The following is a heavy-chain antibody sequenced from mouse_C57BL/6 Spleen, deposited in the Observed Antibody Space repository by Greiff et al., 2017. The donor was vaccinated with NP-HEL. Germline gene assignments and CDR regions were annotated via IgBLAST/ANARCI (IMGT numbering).Heavy chain of an antibody. Sequence: EVQLQQSGPELVKPGASVKISCKASGYSFTGYYMNWVKQSPEKSLEWIGEINPSTGGTTYNQKFKAKATLTVDKSSSTAYMQLKSLTSEDSAVYYCARSGAQATWFAYWGQGTLVTVSA. J-gene: IGHJ3*01. CDR1: GYSFTGYY. V-gene: IGHV1-42*01. CDR3: ARSGAQATWFAY. D-gene: IGHD3-2*02. CDR2: INPSTGGT.